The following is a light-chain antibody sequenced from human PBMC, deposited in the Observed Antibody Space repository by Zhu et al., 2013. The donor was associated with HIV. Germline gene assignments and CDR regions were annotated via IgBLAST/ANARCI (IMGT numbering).Light chain of an antibody. J-gene: IGKJ2*01. V-gene: IGKV4-1*01. CDR1: QTVLYSSNNKNY. CDR2: WAS. CDR3: QQYNNLPYT. Sequence: DIVMTQSPDSLAVSLGERATINCKSSQTVLYSSNNKNYLAWYQQKPRQSPKLLIYWASTRESGVPDRFSGSGFGTEFTLTITSLHPDDFATYYCQQYNNLPYTFGQGTKLEIK.